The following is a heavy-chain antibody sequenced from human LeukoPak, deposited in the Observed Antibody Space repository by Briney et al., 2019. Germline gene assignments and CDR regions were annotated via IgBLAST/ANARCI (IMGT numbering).Heavy chain of an antibody. CDR3: ARDLYGDPYDY. CDR1: GYTFTSYY. Sequence: ASVKVSCKASGYTFTSYYMHWVRQAPGQGLEWMGIINPSGGSTSYAQKFQGRVTMTRDMSTSTVYMELRSLRSEDTAVYYCARDLYGDPYDYWGQGTLVTVSS. CDR2: INPSGGST. J-gene: IGHJ4*02. V-gene: IGHV1-46*01. D-gene: IGHD4-17*01.